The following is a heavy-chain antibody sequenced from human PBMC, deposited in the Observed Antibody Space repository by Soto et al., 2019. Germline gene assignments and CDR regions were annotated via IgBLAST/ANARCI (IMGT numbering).Heavy chain of an antibody. V-gene: IGHV3-30*03. Sequence: PGESLKISCGASGFTFNSHGMHWVRQAPGKGLEWVAVISYEGSNNFYAESVKGRFTISRDNSKNTLYLQMNSLRREDTAVYYCARGAEYQLLSRDYFYGMDVWGQGTTVTVSS. J-gene: IGHJ6*02. CDR3: ARGAEYQLLSRDYFYGMDV. CDR2: ISYEGSNN. CDR1: GFTFNSHG. D-gene: IGHD2-2*01.